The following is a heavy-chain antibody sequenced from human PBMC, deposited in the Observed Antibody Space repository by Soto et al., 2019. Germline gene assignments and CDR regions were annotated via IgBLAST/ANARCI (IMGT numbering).Heavy chain of an antibody. CDR2: VVPMFGIP. J-gene: IGHJ6*02. V-gene: IGHV1-69*12. Sequence: QVQLVQSGAEVKKPGSSVKVSCKSSGDTFISYAISWVRQAPGQGLEWMGGVVPMFGIPNYAQKFQGRVTIIADESTSTAYLELSSLTTEDTAVYYCARDGSTEETAMVSQYFYGMDVWGQGTTVTVSS. CDR3: ARDGSTEETAMVSQYFYGMDV. CDR1: GDTFISYA. D-gene: IGHD5-18*01.